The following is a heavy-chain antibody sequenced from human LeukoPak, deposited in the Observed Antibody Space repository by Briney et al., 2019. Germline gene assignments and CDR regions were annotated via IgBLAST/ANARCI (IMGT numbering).Heavy chain of an antibody. V-gene: IGHV4-39*01. CDR1: GGSISSSSYY. D-gene: IGHD5-12*01. CDR3: VSEWLRTIDY. CDR2: IYYSGST. Sequence: PSETLSLTCTVSGGSISSSSYYWRWIRQPPGKGLEWIGSIYYSGSTYYNPSLKSRVTISVDTSKNQFSLKLSSVTAADTAVYYCVSEWLRTIDYWGQGTLVTVSS. J-gene: IGHJ4*02.